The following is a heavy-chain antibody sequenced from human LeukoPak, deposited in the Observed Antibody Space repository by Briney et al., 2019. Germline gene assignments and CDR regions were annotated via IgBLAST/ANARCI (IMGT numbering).Heavy chain of an antibody. Sequence: PGGSLRLSCVASGFIFSDLEMHWVRQAPGKGREWISFISETGSTIYYADSVTGRFTISRDNATNSLYLQMDSLRDEDTALYYCVRGYTPDYWGQGALVTVSS. D-gene: IGHD5-18*01. J-gene: IGHJ4*02. V-gene: IGHV3-48*03. CDR1: GFIFSDLE. CDR3: VRGYTPDY. CDR2: ISETGSTI.